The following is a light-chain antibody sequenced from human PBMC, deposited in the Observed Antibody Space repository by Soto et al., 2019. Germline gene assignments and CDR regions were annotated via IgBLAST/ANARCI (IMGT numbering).Light chain of an antibody. J-gene: IGKJ5*01. CDR1: QGISSW. CDR2: GAS. CDR3: QQSFGVPIT. Sequence: DIQMTQSPSSVSASVGDRVTITCRASQGISSWLAWYQQKPGKAPKLLIFGASTLQSGVPSRFSGSGSGTDFNFTITSLQPEDFATYYCQQSFGVPITFGQGTLLEIK. V-gene: IGKV1-12*01.